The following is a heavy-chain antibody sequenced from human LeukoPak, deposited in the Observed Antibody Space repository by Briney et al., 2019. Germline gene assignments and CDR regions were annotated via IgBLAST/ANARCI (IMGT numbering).Heavy chain of an antibody. CDR3: ARAHASLRITMIVVGEHAFDI. J-gene: IGHJ3*02. V-gene: IGHV1-69*05. Sequence: SVKVSCKASGGTFSSYAISWVRQAPGQGLEWMGGIIPIFGTANYAQKFQGRVTITTDESTSTAYMELSSLRSEDTAVYYCARAHASLRITMIVVGEHAFDIWGQGTMVTVSS. CDR1: GGTFSSYA. D-gene: IGHD3-22*01. CDR2: IIPIFGTA.